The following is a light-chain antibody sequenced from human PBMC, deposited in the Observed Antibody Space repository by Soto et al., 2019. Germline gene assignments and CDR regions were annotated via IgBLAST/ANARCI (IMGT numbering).Light chain of an antibody. V-gene: IGKV1-27*01. CDR1: QGISNY. CDR3: QKYNSAPHT. CDR2: AAS. J-gene: IGKJ2*01. Sequence: DIQMTQSPSSLSASVGDRVTITCRASQGISNYLAWYQQKPGKVPKLLIYAASTLQSGVPSRFSGSGSGTDFTLTISSLHPEDVATYYCQKYNSAPHTFGHGTKLEIK.